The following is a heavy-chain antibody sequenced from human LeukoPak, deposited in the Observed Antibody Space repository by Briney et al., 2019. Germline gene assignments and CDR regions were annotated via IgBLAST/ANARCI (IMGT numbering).Heavy chain of an antibody. CDR2: ISSSGSAI. J-gene: IGHJ4*02. D-gene: IGHD3-22*01. CDR1: GFTFSSYS. V-gene: IGHV3-48*02. CDR3: ARVGPDYSDSCGQSYFAY. Sequence: GGSLRLSCAASGFTFSSYSMNWVRQAPGKGLEWVSYISSSGSAIYYADSVKGRFTISRDNAKSSLYLQMNSLRDEDTAVYYCARVGPDYSDSCGQSYFAYWGRGTLVTVSS.